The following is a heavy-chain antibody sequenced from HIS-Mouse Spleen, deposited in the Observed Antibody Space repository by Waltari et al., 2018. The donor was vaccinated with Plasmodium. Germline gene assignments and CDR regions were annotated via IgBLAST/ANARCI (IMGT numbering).Heavy chain of an antibody. V-gene: IGHV4-4*07. D-gene: IGHD3-10*01. CDR3: ARTWVRGVTTNWFDP. CDR1: GGSIRSYS. J-gene: IGHJ5*02. Sequence: QVQLQESGPGLVKPSETLSLTCTVPGGSIRSYSWSWIRQPAGKGLEWIGRIYTSGGTNYNPSLKSRVTMSVDTSKNQFSLKLSSVTAADTAVYYCARTWVRGVTTNWFDPWGQGTLVTVSS. CDR2: IYTSGGT.